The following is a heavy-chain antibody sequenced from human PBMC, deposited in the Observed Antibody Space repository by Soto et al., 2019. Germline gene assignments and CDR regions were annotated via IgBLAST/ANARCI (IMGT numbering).Heavy chain of an antibody. Sequence: VASVKVSCNASGYTFTGLYMHWVRQAPGQRPEWMGWINPNSRGTNYAQKFQGRVTMTRDTSISTAYRELCRLRSDDTAVYYCARGLLLCFGMDVWGQGTTVTLST. J-gene: IGHJ6*01. CDR1: GYTFTGLY. D-gene: IGHD3-16*01. V-gene: IGHV1-2*02. CDR3: ARGLLLCFGMDV. CDR2: INPNSRGT.